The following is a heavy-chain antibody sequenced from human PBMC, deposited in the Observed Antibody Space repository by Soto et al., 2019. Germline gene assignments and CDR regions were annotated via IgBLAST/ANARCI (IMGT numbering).Heavy chain of an antibody. CDR3: ARTEPSSRGGYYFDY. Sequence: QVQLQESGPGLVKPSDTLSLTCAVSGYSISSSNWWGWIRQPPGKGLEWIGYIYYSGSTYYNPSLKGRVTTSVDTSKNQFSLKLSSVTAVDTAVYYCARTEPSSRGGYYFDYWGQGTLVTVSS. CDR1: GYSISSSNW. J-gene: IGHJ4*02. D-gene: IGHD6-13*01. CDR2: IYYSGST. V-gene: IGHV4-28*01.